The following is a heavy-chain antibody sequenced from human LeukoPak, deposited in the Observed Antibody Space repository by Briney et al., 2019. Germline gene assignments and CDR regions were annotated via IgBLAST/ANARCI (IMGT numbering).Heavy chain of an antibody. V-gene: IGHV3-21*01. CDR3: ARDLFDDYSLDY. CDR2: ISSSSSII. CDR1: GFTFSSYS. Sequence: GGSLRLSCAASGFTFSSYSMNWVRQAPGKGLEWVSSISSSSSIIYYADSVKGRFTISRDNAKNSLYLQMKSLRAEDTAVYYCARDLFDDYSLDYWGQGTLVTVSS. J-gene: IGHJ4*02. D-gene: IGHD3-16*01.